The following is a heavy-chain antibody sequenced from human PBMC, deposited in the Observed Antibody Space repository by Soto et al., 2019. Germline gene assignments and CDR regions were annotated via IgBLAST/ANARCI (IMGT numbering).Heavy chain of an antibody. V-gene: IGHV3-21*01. CDR2: ISSSSSYI. D-gene: IGHD3-10*01. CDR1: GFTFSSYS. J-gene: IGHJ6*02. Sequence: SLRLSCATSGFTFSSYSMNWVRQAPGKGLEWVSSISSSSSYIYYADSVKGRFTISRDNAKNSLYLQMNSLRAEDTAVYYCARAPDYYGSGSYYSGGYYYYGMDVWGQGPTVTVSS. CDR3: ARAPDYYGSGSYYSGGYYYYGMDV.